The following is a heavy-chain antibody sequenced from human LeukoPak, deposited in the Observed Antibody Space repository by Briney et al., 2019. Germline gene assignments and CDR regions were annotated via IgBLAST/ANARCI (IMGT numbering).Heavy chain of an antibody. J-gene: IGHJ6*03. D-gene: IGHD5-24*01. Sequence: PGGSLRLSCAASGFTFDDYAMHWVRQAPGKGLEWVSGISWNSGSIGYADSVKGRFTISRDNAKNSLYLQMNSLRAEDTALYYCAKGGWATIDYYMDVWGKGTTVTVSS. CDR1: GFTFDDYA. V-gene: IGHV3-9*01. CDR3: AKGGWATIDYYMDV. CDR2: ISWNSGSI.